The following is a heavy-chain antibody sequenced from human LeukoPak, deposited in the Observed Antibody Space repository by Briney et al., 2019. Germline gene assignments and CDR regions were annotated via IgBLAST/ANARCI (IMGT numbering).Heavy chain of an antibody. CDR1: GGSFSGYY. D-gene: IGHD6-19*01. J-gene: IGHJ3*02. V-gene: IGHV4-34*01. CDR2: IYYSGST. CDR3: ARPKSAVAGSDDAFDI. Sequence: PSETLSLTCAVYGGSFSGYYWSWIRQPPGKGLEWIGSIYYSGSTYYNPSLKSRVTISVDTSKNQFSLKLTSVTAADTAVYYCARPKSAVAGSDDAFDIWGQGTMVTVSS.